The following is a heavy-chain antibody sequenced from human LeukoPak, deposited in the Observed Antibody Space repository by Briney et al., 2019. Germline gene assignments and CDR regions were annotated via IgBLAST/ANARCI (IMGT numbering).Heavy chain of an antibody. V-gene: IGHV4-39*01. CDR2: IYNTGSS. CDR1: GVSISSSSCY. J-gene: IGHJ4*02. CDR3: ASLRPPVVGGTWVDY. Sequence: SETLSLTCTVSGVSISSSSCYWGWIRQPPGKGLEWIGSIYNTGSSYYNPSLKSRGTISVDTSKNQFSLRLRSVTAADTAVYYCASLRPPVVGGTWVDYWGQGILVTVSS. D-gene: IGHD1-26*01.